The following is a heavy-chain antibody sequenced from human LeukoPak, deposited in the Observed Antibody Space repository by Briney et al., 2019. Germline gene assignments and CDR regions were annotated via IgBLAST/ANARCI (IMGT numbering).Heavy chain of an antibody. Sequence: SETLSLTCAVSDDSISSTNWWHWVRQPPGKGLEWIGEIYHTGSTNNNPSLTSRVTISVDKSKNQFSLELSSVTAADTAVYYCARGLVTTGRSSFDNWGQGTLVTVSS. CDR2: IYHTGST. D-gene: IGHD4-17*01. V-gene: IGHV4-4*02. CDR3: ARGLVTTGRSSFDN. CDR1: DDSISSTNW. J-gene: IGHJ4*02.